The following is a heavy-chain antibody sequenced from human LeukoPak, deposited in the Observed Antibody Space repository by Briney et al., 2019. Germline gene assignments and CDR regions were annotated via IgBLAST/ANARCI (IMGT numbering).Heavy chain of an antibody. CDR2: IYYSGST. D-gene: IGHD6-13*01. CDR1: GGSISSSSYY. V-gene: IGHV4-39*07. J-gene: IGHJ4*02. Sequence: SETLSLTCTVSGGSISSSSYYWGWIRQPPGKGLEWIGSIYYSGSTYYNPSLKSRVTISVDTSKNQFSLKLSSVTAADTAVYYCARSPSSRPFGGDYWGQGTLVTVSS. CDR3: ARSPSSRPFGGDY.